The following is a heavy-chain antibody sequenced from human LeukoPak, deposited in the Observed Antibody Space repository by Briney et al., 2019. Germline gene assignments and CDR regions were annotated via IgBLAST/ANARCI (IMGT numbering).Heavy chain of an antibody. V-gene: IGHV3-48*01. Sequence: GGSLRLSCAASGFTFSSYSMNWVRQAPGKGLEWVSYISRSRSTIYYADSVKGRFTTSRDNAKNSLYLQMNSLRAEDTAVYYCATYWNYGYWGQGTLVTVSS. J-gene: IGHJ4*02. CDR3: ATYWNYGY. CDR2: ISRSRSTI. D-gene: IGHD1-7*01. CDR1: GFTFSSYS.